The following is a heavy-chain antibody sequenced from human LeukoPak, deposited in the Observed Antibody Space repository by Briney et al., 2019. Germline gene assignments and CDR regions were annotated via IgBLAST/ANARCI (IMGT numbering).Heavy chain of an antibody. CDR2: THTSGST. CDR1: GGSISSYY. Sequence: SETLSLTCTVSGGSISSYYWSWIRQPAGKGLEWIGRTHTSGSTNYNPSLKSRVTMSVDTSNNQFSLKLSAVTAADTAVYYCASVRRGFGESSKYYSYYYMHVWGNGTTVTIAS. CDR3: ASVRRGFGESSKYYSYYYMHV. V-gene: IGHV4-4*07. J-gene: IGHJ6*03. D-gene: IGHD3-10*01.